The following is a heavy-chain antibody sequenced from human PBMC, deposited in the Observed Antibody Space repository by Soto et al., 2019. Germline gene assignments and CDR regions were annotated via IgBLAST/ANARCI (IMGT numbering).Heavy chain of an antibody. Sequence: HTEAQALSCDFAGFRISNRELCVTWIRQPPGKALEWLALIEGNDDKYYSTSLKTRLTISKDTSKNQLVLTMANIDPADSSTYYCARSGTAWDNFDYWGQGTLVTVSS. CDR3: ARSGTAWDNFDY. CDR2: IEGNDDK. D-gene: IGHD1-26*01. V-gene: IGHV2-70*01. CDR1: GFRISNRELC. J-gene: IGHJ4*02.